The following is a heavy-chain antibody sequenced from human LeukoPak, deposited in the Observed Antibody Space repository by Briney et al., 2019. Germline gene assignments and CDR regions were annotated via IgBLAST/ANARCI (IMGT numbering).Heavy chain of an antibody. Sequence: PSETLSLTCAVYGGSFSSYYWSWIRQPPGKGLEWIGYIYYSGSTNYNPSLKRRVTMSVDTSKNQFSLKLSSVTAADTAVYYCARHINRAGINYWGQGTLVTVSS. V-gene: IGHV4-59*08. CDR3: ARHINRAGINY. CDR2: IYYSGST. CDR1: GGSFSSYY. J-gene: IGHJ4*02. D-gene: IGHD3-10*01.